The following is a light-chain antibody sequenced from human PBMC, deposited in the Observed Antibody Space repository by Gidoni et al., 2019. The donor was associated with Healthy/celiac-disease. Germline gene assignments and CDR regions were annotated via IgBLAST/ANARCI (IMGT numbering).Light chain of an antibody. CDR3: QQFRT. CDR2: DAS. CDR1: QDISNY. Sequence: DIQMTQSPSSLSASVGDRVTITCQASQDISNYLNWYQQKPGKAPKLLIYDASNLETGVPSRFSGSGSGTDFTFTISSLQPEDIATHYCQQFRTFGGGTKVEIK. V-gene: IGKV1-33*01. J-gene: IGKJ4*01.